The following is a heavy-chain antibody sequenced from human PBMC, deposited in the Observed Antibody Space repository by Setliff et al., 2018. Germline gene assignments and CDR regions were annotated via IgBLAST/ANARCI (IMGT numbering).Heavy chain of an antibody. Sequence: ASVKVSCKASGYTFTSYAMHWVRQAPGQGLEWVGWISAYNGKTYSAQKFQGRLTMTTDKSTNMAYLDLRGLRLDDTAIYFCLRLVRYCSRTACQRTSGDEVWGQGTLVTVSS. J-gene: IGHJ4*01. CDR1: GYTFTSYA. V-gene: IGHV1-18*01. D-gene: IGHD2-8*01. CDR3: LRLVRYCSRTACQRTSGDEV. CDR2: ISAYNGKT.